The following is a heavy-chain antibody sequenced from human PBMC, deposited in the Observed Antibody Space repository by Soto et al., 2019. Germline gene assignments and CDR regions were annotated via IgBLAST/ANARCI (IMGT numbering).Heavy chain of an antibody. CDR1: GFTFSSYA. CDR2: ISYDGSSK. D-gene: IGHD6-19*01. Sequence: PGGSLRLSCAASGFTFSSYAMSWVRQAPGKGLEWVAAISYDGSSKYYADSVKGRFTIPRDNSKNTLYLQMNSLRAEDTAVYYCARDVWQWLVRGYFDYWGQGTLVTVSS. CDR3: ARDVWQWLVRGYFDY. J-gene: IGHJ4*02. V-gene: IGHV3-23*01.